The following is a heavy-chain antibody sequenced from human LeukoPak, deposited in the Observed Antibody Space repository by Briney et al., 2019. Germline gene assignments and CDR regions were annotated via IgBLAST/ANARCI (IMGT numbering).Heavy chain of an antibody. V-gene: IGHV1-18*01. CDR2: ISAYNGNT. Sequence: ASVKVSCKASGYTFTSYGISWVRQAPRQGLEWMGWISAYNGNTNYAQKLQGRVTMTTDTSTSTAYMELRSLRSDDTAVYYCARDPDIAARPWYYYYMDVWGKGTTVTVSS. J-gene: IGHJ6*03. CDR1: GYTFTSYG. CDR3: ARDPDIAARPWYYYYMDV. D-gene: IGHD6-6*01.